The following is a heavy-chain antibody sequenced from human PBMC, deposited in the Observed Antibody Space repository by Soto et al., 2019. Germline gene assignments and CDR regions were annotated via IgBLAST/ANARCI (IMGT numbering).Heavy chain of an antibody. Sequence: QVQLQESGPGLVKPSETLSLTCTVSGGSISSYYWSWIRQPPGKGLEWIGYIYYSGSTNYNPSLKRRVTISVDTSKNQFSITLSSVTGADTAVYCCARHHDSWGQGTLVTVSS. CDR1: GGSISSYY. J-gene: IGHJ4*02. V-gene: IGHV4-59*08. CDR3: ARHHDS. CDR2: IYYSGST.